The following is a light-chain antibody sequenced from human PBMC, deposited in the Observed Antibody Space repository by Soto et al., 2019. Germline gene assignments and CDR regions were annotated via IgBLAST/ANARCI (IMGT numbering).Light chain of an antibody. CDR2: KAS. CDR3: QQYNSNPLT. V-gene: IGKV1-5*03. Sequence: DIQMTQSPSTLSASVGDRVIITCRASQSISAWLAWYQQKQGKAPKLLIYKASSLESGVPSRFSGSGSGTEFTLTISGLQPDDFATYYCQQYNSNPLTFGGGTKVEIK. CDR1: QSISAW. J-gene: IGKJ4*01.